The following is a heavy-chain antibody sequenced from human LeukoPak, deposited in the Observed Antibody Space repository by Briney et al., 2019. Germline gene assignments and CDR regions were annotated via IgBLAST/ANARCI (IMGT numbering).Heavy chain of an antibody. J-gene: IGHJ4*02. V-gene: IGHV3-21*01. CDR2: ISSSSSYI. D-gene: IGHD1-26*01. CDR3: ARSWELHFDY. Sequence: PGGSLRLSCAAFGFTFSSYSMNWVRQAPGKGLEWVSSISSSSSYIYYADSVKGRFTISRDNAKNSLYLQMNSLRAEDTAVYYCARSWELHFDYWGQGTLVTVSS. CDR1: GFTFSSYS.